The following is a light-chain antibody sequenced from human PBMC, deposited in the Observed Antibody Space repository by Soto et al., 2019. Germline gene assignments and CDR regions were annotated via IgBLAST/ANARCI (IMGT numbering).Light chain of an antibody. CDR2: ATS. CDR3: QQSYSSTWT. Sequence: DIQMTQSPSSLSASVGDRVTNTCRPSQSISTFLNWYQQKPGTAPKLLMHATSILQSGVPSRFSGSGSGTEFTLTISSLQPEDFATYYCQQSYSSTWTFGQGTKVEIK. CDR1: QSISTF. V-gene: IGKV1-39*01. J-gene: IGKJ1*01.